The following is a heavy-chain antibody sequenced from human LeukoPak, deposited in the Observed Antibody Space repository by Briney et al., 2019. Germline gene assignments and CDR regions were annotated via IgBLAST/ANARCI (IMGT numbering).Heavy chain of an antibody. V-gene: IGHV1-8*01. CDR3: ARGKWGSDYGDYYTFDF. Sequence: ASVKVSCKASGYTFTNYDINWVRQATGQGLEWMGWMNPNSGNTGYEQKFQGRVTMTRNTSINTIYMELSSLRSEDTAVYYCARGKWGSDYGDYYTFDFWGQGTLVTVSS. CDR2: MNPNSGNT. CDR1: GYTFTNYD. D-gene: IGHD4-17*01. J-gene: IGHJ4*02.